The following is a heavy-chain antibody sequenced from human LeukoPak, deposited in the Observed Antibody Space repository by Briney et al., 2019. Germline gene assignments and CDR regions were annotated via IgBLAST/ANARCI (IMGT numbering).Heavy chain of an antibody. CDR1: GGSISSYY. CDR3: ARDQGSVPYDFDI. J-gene: IGHJ3*02. CDR2: IYYSGST. Sequence: PSETLSLTCTVSGGSISSYYWSWIRQPPGEGLEWIGYIYYSGSTNYNPSLKSRVTISVDTSKNQFSLKLSSVTAADTAVYYCARDQGSVPYDFDIWGQGTMVTVSS. V-gene: IGHV4-59*01. D-gene: IGHD3-10*01.